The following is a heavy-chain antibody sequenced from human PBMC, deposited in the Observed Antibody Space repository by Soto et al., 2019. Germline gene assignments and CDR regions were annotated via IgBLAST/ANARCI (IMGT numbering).Heavy chain of an antibody. J-gene: IGHJ3*02. Sequence: ASVKVSCKASGFTFTSSAVQWVRQARGQRLEWIGWIVAGSGNTNYAQKLRERVTMTTDTSTSTAYMELRSLRSDDTAVYYCARDRGYYDFWSGSLIWGQGTMVTVSS. CDR2: IVAGSGNT. V-gene: IGHV1-58*01. D-gene: IGHD3-3*01. CDR3: ARDRGYYDFWSGSLI. CDR1: GFTFTSSA.